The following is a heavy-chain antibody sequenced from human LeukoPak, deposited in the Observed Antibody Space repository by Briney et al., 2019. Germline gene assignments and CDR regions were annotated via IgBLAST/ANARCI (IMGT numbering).Heavy chain of an antibody. V-gene: IGHV1-2*02. CDR1: GYTFTGYY. D-gene: IGHD3-9*01. Sequence: ASVKVSCKASGYTFTGYYMHWVRQAPGQGLEWMGCINPNSGGTNYSQKFQGRVTMTRDTSISTAYMVLSRLRSDDTAVDYCGRGTVVLRYFDWLGRKRAFDIWGQGTMVTVSS. J-gene: IGHJ3*02. CDR2: INPNSGGT. CDR3: GRGTVVLRYFDWLGRKRAFDI.